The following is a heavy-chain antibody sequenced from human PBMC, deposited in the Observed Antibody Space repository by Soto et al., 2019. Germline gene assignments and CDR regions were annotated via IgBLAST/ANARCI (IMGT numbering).Heavy chain of an antibody. D-gene: IGHD6-13*01. Sequence: GWSLRLSCASSVFTFISYWMSWVRQAPGKGLEWVANIKQDGSEKYYVDSVKGRFTISRDNAKNSLYLQMNSLRAEDTAVYYCARQAGYSSSWYFDYWGQGTLVTVSS. J-gene: IGHJ4*02. CDR1: VFTFISYW. V-gene: IGHV3-7*01. CDR2: IKQDGSEK. CDR3: ARQAGYSSSWYFDY.